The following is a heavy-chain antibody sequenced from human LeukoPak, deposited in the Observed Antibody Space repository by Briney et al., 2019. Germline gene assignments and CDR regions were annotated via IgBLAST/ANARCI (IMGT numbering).Heavy chain of an antibody. V-gene: IGHV4-39*02. J-gene: IGHJ1*01. CDR1: GGSISDSSYY. D-gene: IGHD1-1*01. CDR2: IYNSGNT. CDR3: ARYPGIQH. Sequence: PSETLSLTCTVSGGSISDSSYYWGWIRQPPGKGLEWIGSIYNSGNTFYNPSLKSRVTISVDTSKNHFSLRLSSVTAADTAVYYCARYPGIQHWGQGTLVSVSS.